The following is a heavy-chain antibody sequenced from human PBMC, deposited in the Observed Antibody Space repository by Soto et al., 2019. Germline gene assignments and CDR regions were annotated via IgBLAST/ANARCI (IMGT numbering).Heavy chain of an antibody. CDR1: GGTISAYY. D-gene: IGHD3-16*01. CDR2: VAYNGRT. CDR3: SRTITFGGVNFDY. V-gene: IGHV4-59*03. Sequence: PSKTLTLTCNVAGGTISAYYWSWIRQPPGKGLEWIGFVAYNGRTSYSPSLKSGVTISVDTPNRFSLKLDSLPAADTAIYYCSRTITFGGVNFDYWGQGTQATVSS. J-gene: IGHJ4*02.